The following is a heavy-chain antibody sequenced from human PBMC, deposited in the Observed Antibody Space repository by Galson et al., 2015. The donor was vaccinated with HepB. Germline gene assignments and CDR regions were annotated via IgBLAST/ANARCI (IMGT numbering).Heavy chain of an antibody. J-gene: IGHJ6*03. D-gene: IGHD3-3*01. CDR2: TSGSGDTS. Sequence: SLSLSCAASGFTFSSHPMSWVRQAPGKGLEWVSGTSGSGDTSYYAASVEGRFTISRDNSKNTLYMQINSLTAEDTAVYYCAKRISITFFGPGKNYMDVWGKGTTVTVSS. CDR1: GFTFSSHP. V-gene: IGHV3-23*01. CDR3: AKRISITFFGPGKNYMDV.